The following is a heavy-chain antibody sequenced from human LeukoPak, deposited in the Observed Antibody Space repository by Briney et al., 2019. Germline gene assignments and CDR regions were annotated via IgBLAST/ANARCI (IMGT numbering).Heavy chain of an antibody. J-gene: IGHJ4*02. V-gene: IGHV4-34*01. CDR1: GGSFSGYY. CDR3: ARKKVADY. Sequence: SETLSLTCAVYGGSFSGYYWSWIRQPPGKGLEWIGEINHSGSTNYNPSLKSRVTISVDTSKNQFSLKLSSVTAADTAVYYCARKKVADYWGQGTLVTVS. CDR2: INHSGST.